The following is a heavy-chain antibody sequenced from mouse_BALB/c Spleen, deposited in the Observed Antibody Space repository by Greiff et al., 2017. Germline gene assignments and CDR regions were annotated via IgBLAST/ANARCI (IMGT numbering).Heavy chain of an antibody. D-gene: IGHD2-14*01. CDR2: ISDGGSYT. Sequence: EVKLVESGGGLVKPGGSLKLSCAASGFTFSDYYMYWVRQTPEKRLEWVATISDGGSYTYYPDSVKGRFTISRDNAKNNLYLQMSSLKSEDTAMYYCARRGYDVGYYYAMDYWGQGTSVTVSS. CDR3: ARRGYDVGYYYAMDY. CDR1: GFTFSDYY. J-gene: IGHJ4*01. V-gene: IGHV5-4*02.